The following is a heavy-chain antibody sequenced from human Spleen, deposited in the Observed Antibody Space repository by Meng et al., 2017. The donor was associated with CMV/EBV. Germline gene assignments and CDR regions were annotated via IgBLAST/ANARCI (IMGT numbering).Heavy chain of an antibody. CDR3: AKAGVPRRFIGYYFDY. D-gene: IGHD3-10*01. CDR1: GFTFNNYA. Sequence: LSLTCAASGFTFNNYAMTWVRQAPGKGLEWVSVISCSGDSTLYADSVKGRFTISRDNSKNTLLLQMNTLRAEDTAVYYCAKAGVPRRFIGYYFDYWGQGTLVTVSS. CDR2: ISCSGDST. J-gene: IGHJ4*02. V-gene: IGHV3-23*01.